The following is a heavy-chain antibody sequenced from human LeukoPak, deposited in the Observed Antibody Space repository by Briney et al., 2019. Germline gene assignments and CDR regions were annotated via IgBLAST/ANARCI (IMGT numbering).Heavy chain of an antibody. V-gene: IGHV4-4*07. Sequence: PSKTLSLTCTVSGGSISSYYWSWIRQPAGKGLEWIGRIYTSGRTNNNPSLKSRVTMSVDTSKNQFSLKLSSVTAADTAVYYCARDGGCSSTSCPYYYYGMDVWGQGTTVTVSS. CDR3: ARDGGCSSTSCPYYYYGMDV. J-gene: IGHJ6*02. CDR2: IYTSGRT. CDR1: GGSISSYY. D-gene: IGHD2-2*01.